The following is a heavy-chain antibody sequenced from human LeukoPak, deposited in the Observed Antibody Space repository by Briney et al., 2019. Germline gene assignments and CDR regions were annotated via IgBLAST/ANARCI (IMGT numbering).Heavy chain of an antibody. Sequence: PSETLSLTCTVSGGSISSYYWSWIRQPPGKGLEWIGFITYSGSTIYNPSLQSRVTISVDTSRNQFSLKLRSVTAADAAVYYCAREYSSSIGDYYYYNLDVWGKGTTVIVSS. CDR3: AREYSSSIGDYYYYNLDV. CDR2: ITYSGST. J-gene: IGHJ6*03. V-gene: IGHV4-59*01. D-gene: IGHD6-6*01. CDR1: GGSISSYY.